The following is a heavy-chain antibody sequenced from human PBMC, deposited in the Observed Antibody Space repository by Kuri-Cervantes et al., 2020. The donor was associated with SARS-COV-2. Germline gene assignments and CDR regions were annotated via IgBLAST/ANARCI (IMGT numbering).Heavy chain of an antibody. CDR1: GFTFSSYS. J-gene: IGHJ4*02. CDR2: ISSSSSTK. D-gene: IGHD6-13*01. Sequence: GGSLRLSCAASGFTFSSYSMNWVRQAPGKGLEWVSYISSSSSTKYYADSVKGRFTISRDNAKNSLYLQMSSLRAEDTAVYYCARAKQQLVPTSLFSYWGQGTLVTVSS. V-gene: IGHV3-48*04. CDR3: ARAKQQLVPTSLFSY.